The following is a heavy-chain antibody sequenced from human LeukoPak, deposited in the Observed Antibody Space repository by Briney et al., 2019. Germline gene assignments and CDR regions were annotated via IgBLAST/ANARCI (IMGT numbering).Heavy chain of an antibody. D-gene: IGHD7-27*01. J-gene: IGHJ3*02. CDR3: ARDGIANWGSPTGYDAFDI. CDR1: GGTFSSYA. CDR2: IIPNFGTA. V-gene: IGHV1-69*05. Sequence: SVKVSCKASGGTFSSYAISWVRQAPGQGLEWMGRIIPNFGTANYAQKFQGRVTITTDESTSTAYMELSSLRSEDTAVYYCARDGIANWGSPTGYDAFDIWGQGTMVTVSS.